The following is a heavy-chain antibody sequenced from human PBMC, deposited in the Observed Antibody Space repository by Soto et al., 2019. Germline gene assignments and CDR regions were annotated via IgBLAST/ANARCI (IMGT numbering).Heavy chain of an antibody. V-gene: IGHV4-59*01. CDR3: ARLPWADYGGIFDP. D-gene: IGHD4-17*01. Sequence: SETLSLTCTVSGGSISNYDGSWIRQTPGKKLEWIGYIYYSGSTNYNPSLKSRVTISVDTSKNQFSLKLYSVTTADTAMYYCARLPWADYGGIFDPWGQGTLVTVS. J-gene: IGHJ5*02. CDR2: IYYSGST. CDR1: GGSISNYD.